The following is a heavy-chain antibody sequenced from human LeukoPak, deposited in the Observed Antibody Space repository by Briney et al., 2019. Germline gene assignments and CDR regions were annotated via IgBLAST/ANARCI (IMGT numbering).Heavy chain of an antibody. J-gene: IGHJ5*02. V-gene: IGHV1-69*05. Sequence: SVKVSCKASGGTFSSYAISWVRQAPGQGLEWMGGIIPIFGTANYAQKFQGRVTITTDESTSTAYMELSSLRSEDTAVYYCARDYYSNIGVSNWFDPWGQGTLVTVSS. D-gene: IGHD4-11*01. CDR2: IIPIFGTA. CDR1: GGTFSSYA. CDR3: ARDYYSNIGVSNWFDP.